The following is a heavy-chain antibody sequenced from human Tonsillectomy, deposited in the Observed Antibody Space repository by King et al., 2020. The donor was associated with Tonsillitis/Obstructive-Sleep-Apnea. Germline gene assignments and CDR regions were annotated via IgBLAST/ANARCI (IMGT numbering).Heavy chain of an antibody. CDR3: ARDSMSHYFDSSAYYTLDY. D-gene: IGHD3-22*01. CDR2: ISPYNGHR. CDR1: GYTFTTYG. Sequence: VQLVESGAEVKKPGASVKVSCKASGYTFTTYGISWVRQAPGQGLEWMGWISPYNGHRNYAQNLQGRVTMTTDTSTSTAYMELRSLRSDDTALYYCARDSMSHYFDSSAYYTLDYWGQGTLVTVSS. J-gene: IGHJ4*02. V-gene: IGHV1-18*01.